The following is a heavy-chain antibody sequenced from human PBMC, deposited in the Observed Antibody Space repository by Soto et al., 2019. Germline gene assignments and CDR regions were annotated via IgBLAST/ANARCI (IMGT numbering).Heavy chain of an antibody. J-gene: IGHJ4*02. CDR1: GGTFSSYA. D-gene: IGHD3-10*01. V-gene: IGHV1-69*13. CDR3: ARDFTMVRGGNRGEQDY. Sequence: ASVKVSCKASGGTFSSYAISWVRQAPGQGLEWMGGIIPIFGTANYAQKFQGRVTITADESTSTAYMELSSLRSEDTAVYYCARDFTMVRGGNRGEQDYWGQGTLVTVSS. CDR2: IIPIFGTA.